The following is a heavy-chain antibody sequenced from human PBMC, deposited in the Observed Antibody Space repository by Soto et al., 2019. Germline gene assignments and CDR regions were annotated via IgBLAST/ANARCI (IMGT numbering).Heavy chain of an antibody. CDR1: GFTFRSYA. Sequence: GGSLRLSCAASGFTFRSYAMSWVRQAPGKGLEWVSAISGSGGSTYYADSVKGRFTISRDNSKNTLYLQMNSLRAEDTAVYYCAKDQQGVRGVIIYYYYYGMDVWGQGTTVTVSS. D-gene: IGHD3-10*01. CDR3: AKDQQGVRGVIIYYYYYGMDV. J-gene: IGHJ6*02. CDR2: ISGSGGST. V-gene: IGHV3-23*01.